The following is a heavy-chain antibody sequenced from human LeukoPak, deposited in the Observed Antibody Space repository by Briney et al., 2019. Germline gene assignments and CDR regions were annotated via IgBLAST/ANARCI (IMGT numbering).Heavy chain of an antibody. V-gene: IGHV3-13*01. CDR2: IGTAGDT. Sequence: HAGGSLRLSCAASGFTFSSYDMHWVRQATGKGLEWVSAIGTAGDTYYPGSVKGRFTISRENAKNPLYLQMNSLRAGDTAVYYCARDTYHLGGGMDVWGQGTTVTVPS. CDR3: ARDTYHLGGGMDV. J-gene: IGHJ6*02. CDR1: GFTFSSYD. D-gene: IGHD2-2*01.